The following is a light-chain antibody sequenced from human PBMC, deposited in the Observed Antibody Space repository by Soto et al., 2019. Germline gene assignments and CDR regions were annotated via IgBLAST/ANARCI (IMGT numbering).Light chain of an antibody. CDR2: KAS. J-gene: IGKJ1*01. Sequence: DIQLTQSPSTLSASVGDRVSITCRASQSISSWLAWYQQKPGKAPKLLIYKASSLDSGVPSRFSGSRSGTEFTLTISSLQPDDSATYFCQQYNTYLGTFGQGTKVDIK. CDR3: QQYNTYLGT. CDR1: QSISSW. V-gene: IGKV1-5*03.